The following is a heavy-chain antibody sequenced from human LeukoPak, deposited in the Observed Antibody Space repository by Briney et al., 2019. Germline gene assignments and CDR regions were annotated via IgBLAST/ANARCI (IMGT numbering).Heavy chain of an antibody. CDR2: ISSSSSYI. Sequence: PGGSLRLSCAASGFTFSSYSMNWVRQAPVKGLEWVSSISSSSSYIYYADSVKGQFTISRDNAKNSLYLQMNSLRAEDTAVYYCARSDDYVWGSYRWLDYWGQGTLVTVSS. CDR3: ARSDDYVWGSYRWLDY. D-gene: IGHD3-16*02. V-gene: IGHV3-21*01. CDR1: GFTFSSYS. J-gene: IGHJ4*02.